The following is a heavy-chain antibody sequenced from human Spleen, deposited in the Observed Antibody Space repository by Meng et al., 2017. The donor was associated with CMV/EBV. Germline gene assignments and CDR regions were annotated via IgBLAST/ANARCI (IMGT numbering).Heavy chain of an antibody. V-gene: IGHV1-46*01. J-gene: IGHJ4*02. CDR1: GYTFTRYY. D-gene: IGHD2-15*01. CDR3: ARGGPSSGASSDYFDY. CDR2: INPSGGST. Sequence: ASMKVSCKASGYTFTRYYMHWVRQAPGQGLEWMGIINPSGGSTRYAQKFQGRVTMTRDRSISTAYMELSRLRSDDTAVYYCARGGPSSGASSDYFDYWGQGTLVTVSS.